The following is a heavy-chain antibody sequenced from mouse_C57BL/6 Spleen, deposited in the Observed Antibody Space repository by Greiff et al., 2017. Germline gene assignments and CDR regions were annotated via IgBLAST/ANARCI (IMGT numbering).Heavy chain of an antibody. CDR1: GFTFSDYY. CDR2: INYDGSST. V-gene: IGHV5-16*01. J-gene: IGHJ1*03. Sequence: EVMLVESEGGLVQPGSSMKLSCTASGFTFSDYYMAWVRQVPEKGLEWVANINYDGSSTYYLDSLKSRFIISRDNAKNILYLQMSSLKSEDTATYYCARDDGYYPRYFDVWGTGTTVTVSS. D-gene: IGHD2-3*01. CDR3: ARDDGYYPRYFDV.